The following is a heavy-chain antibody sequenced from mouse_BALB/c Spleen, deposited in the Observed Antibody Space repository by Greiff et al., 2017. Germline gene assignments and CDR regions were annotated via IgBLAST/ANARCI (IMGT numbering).Heavy chain of an antibody. D-gene: IGHD2-4*01. Sequence: DVMLVESGGGLVQPGGSLKLSCAASGFAFSRYWMSWVRQAPGKGLEWIGEINPDSSTINYTPSLKDKFIISRDNAKNTLYLQMSKVRSEDTALYYCATYYDDGRFANWGQGTLVTVAA. V-gene: IGHV4-1*02. CDR2: INPDSSTI. J-gene: IGHJ3*01. CDR3: ATYYDDGRFAN. CDR1: GFAFSRYW.